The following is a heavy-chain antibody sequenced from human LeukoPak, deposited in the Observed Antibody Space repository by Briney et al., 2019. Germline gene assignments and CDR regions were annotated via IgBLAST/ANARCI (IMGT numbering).Heavy chain of an antibody. D-gene: IGHD3-10*01. Sequence: GGSLRLSCAASGLTFDDYDMSWVRQAPGKGLEWVSVISSSGGSTYYADSVKGRFTISRDNSKDTLYLQMNSLRAEDTAVYYCAKSPGSRSYPHYFDYWGQGTLVTVSS. CDR2: ISSSGGST. J-gene: IGHJ4*02. CDR1: GLTFDDYD. V-gene: IGHV3-23*01. CDR3: AKSPGSRSYPHYFDY.